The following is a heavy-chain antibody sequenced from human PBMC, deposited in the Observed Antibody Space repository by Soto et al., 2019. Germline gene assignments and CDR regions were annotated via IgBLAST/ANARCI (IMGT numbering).Heavy chain of an antibody. J-gene: IGHJ6*02. CDR2: ISAYNGDT. Sequence: ASVKVSCKASGYTFTSYGISWVRQAPGQGLEWMGWISAYNGDTNYAQKLQGRVTMTTDTSTSTAYMELRSLRSDDTAVYYCARHLDPQQLVRVYYYYGMDVWGQGTTVTVSS. CDR3: ARHLDPQQLVRVYYYYGMDV. CDR1: GYTFTSYG. V-gene: IGHV1-18*01. D-gene: IGHD6-13*01.